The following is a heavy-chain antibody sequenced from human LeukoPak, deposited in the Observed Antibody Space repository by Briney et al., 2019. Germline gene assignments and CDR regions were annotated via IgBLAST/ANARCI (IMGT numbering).Heavy chain of an antibody. CDR1: RGSISYFY. J-gene: IGHJ4*02. V-gene: IGHV4-4*07. CDR3: ARGRYGSESYFFDF. Sequence: SETLSLTCTVSRGSISYFYWSWIRQPAGRGLEWIGHIYTSGSTKNNPSLKSRVTMSVDTSKNQFSLKLSSVTAADTAVYYCARGRYGSESYFFDFWGQGTLVTVSS. CDR2: IYTSGST. D-gene: IGHD3-10*01.